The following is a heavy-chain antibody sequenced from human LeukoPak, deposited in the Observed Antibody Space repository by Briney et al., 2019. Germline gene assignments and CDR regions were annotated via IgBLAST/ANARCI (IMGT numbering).Heavy chain of an antibody. CDR1: GFTFSSYA. J-gene: IGHJ6*02. D-gene: IGHD3-10*01. V-gene: IGHV3-7*01. CDR2: INKDGTEN. CDR3: AREDGSGTDRQHYYGMDV. Sequence: PGGSLRLSCAASGFTFSSYAMHWVRQAPGKGLEWVANINKDGTENYYMDSVRGRFTVSRDNAQSSLFLQMNSLRAEDTAVYYCAREDGSGTDRQHYYGMDVWGQGTTVTVSS.